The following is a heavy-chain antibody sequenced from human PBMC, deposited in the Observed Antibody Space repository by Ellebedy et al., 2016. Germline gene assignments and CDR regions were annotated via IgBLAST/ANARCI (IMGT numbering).Heavy chain of an antibody. D-gene: IGHD2-8*01. V-gene: IGHV3-23*01. CDR1: GLTFSNFF. Sequence: GGSLRLXCAASGLTFSNFFMSWVRQAPGKGLEWVSTFSGNGDKRDFADSVKGRFTISRDNSRNTLHLQMNNLRGEDTAVYYCRQGHYANYWGQGTLVTVSS. J-gene: IGHJ4*02. CDR3: RQGHYANY. CDR2: FSGNGDKR.